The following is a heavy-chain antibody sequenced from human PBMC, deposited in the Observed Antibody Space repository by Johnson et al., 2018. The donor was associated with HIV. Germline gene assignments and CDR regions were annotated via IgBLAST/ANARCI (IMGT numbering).Heavy chain of an antibody. Sequence: VQLVESGGGLVRPGGSLRLSCAASGFIFSSYWMSWVRQAPGKGLEWVANIKQDGSEKFYVDSVKGRFTISRDNAKNSLYLEMNSLRAEDTAVYYCAREMGWEDAFDIWGQGTMVTVSS. J-gene: IGHJ3*02. V-gene: IGHV3-7*01. D-gene: IGHD6-19*01. CDR3: AREMGWEDAFDI. CDR2: IKQDGSEK. CDR1: GFIFSSYW.